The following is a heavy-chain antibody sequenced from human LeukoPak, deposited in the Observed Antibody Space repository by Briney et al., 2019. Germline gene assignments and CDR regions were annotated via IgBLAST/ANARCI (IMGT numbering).Heavy chain of an antibody. CDR1: GFTFSNAW. Sequence: GGSLRLSCAASGFTFSNAWMSWVRQAPGKGLEWVGRIKSKTDGGTTDYAAPVKGRFTISRDDSKNTLYLQMNSLKTEDTAVYYCTTEYYYGSGSYYLYYYYYMDVWGKGTTVTISS. D-gene: IGHD3-10*01. J-gene: IGHJ6*03. V-gene: IGHV3-15*01. CDR2: IKSKTDGGTT. CDR3: TTEYYYGSGSYYLYYYYYMDV.